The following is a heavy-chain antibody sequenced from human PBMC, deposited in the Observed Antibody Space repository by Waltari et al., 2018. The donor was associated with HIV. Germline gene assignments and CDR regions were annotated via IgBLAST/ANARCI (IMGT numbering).Heavy chain of an antibody. V-gene: IGHV3-9*01. CDR2: ISVNSVIR. CDR1: GFTFDDYA. J-gene: IGHJ6*02. CDR3: AKDMGTMIVGGMDV. D-gene: IGHD3-22*01. Sequence: EVQLVESGGGLVQPGRSLRLSCAASGFTFDDYAMHWVRQAPGKGLGGVLGISVNSVIRGYADSGKGRFTSSRDNAKKSLYLQMNNLRAEDTALYYCAKDMGTMIVGGMDVWGQGTTVTVSS.